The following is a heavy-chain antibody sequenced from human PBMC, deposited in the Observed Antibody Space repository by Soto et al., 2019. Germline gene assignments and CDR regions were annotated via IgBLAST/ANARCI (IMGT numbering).Heavy chain of an antibody. CDR3: ARWEQPLFDY. J-gene: IGHJ4*02. V-gene: IGHV3-30-3*01. Sequence: QVQLVESGGGVVQPGRSLRLSCAASGFTVSAYTMHWVRQAPGKGLEWVAVISSAGNNKYYTDSVKGRFTISRDTSTNTLYLQMNSLRAEDTAVYYCARWEQPLFDYWGQGTLVTVSS. CDR1: GFTVSAYT. CDR2: ISSAGNNK. D-gene: IGHD1-26*01.